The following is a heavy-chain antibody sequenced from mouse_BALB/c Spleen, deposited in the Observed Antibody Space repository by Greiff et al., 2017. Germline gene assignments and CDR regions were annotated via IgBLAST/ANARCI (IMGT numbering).Heavy chain of an antibody. CDR1: GYTFTDYN. J-gene: IGHJ2*01. CDR3: ARGDYGYDKLLDD. CDR2: IYPYNGGT. V-gene: IGHV1S29*02. D-gene: IGHD2-2*01. Sequence: VQLQQSGPELVKPGASVKISCKASGYTFTDYNMHWVKQSHGKSLEWIGYIYPYNGGTGYNQKFKSKATLTVDNSSSTAYMELRSLTSEDSAVYYCARGDYGYDKLLDDWGQGTTLTVSS.